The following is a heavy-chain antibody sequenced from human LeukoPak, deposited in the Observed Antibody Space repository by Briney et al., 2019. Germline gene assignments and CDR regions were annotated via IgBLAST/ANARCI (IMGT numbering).Heavy chain of an antibody. Sequence: SQTLSLTCTVSGDSISSGGYYWSWIRQHPGKGLEWIGYIYYSGSTYYNPSLKSRVTISIDASKNQFSLKLTYVTAADTAVYYRTRDARWGSYRYTVYWGQGTLVTVSS. CDR1: GDSISSGGYY. J-gene: IGHJ4*02. CDR3: TRDARWGSYRYTVY. CDR2: IYYSGST. D-gene: IGHD3-16*02. V-gene: IGHV4-31*03.